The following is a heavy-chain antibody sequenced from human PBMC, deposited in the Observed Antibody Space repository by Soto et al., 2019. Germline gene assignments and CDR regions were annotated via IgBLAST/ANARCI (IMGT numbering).Heavy chain of an antibody. CDR1: GFTFSDAW. J-gene: IGHJ5*02. V-gene: IGHV3-15*01. CDR3: TTDLWRIAVVVGSTGYFNP. D-gene: IGHD2-15*01. CDR2: IKSKSDGGTT. Sequence: GGSLRLSCAASGFTFSDAWMSWVRQAPGKGLDRVGRIKSKSDGGTTEYAAPVRGRFTISRDDSKNTLYLQMNSLKTEDTAVYYCTTDLWRIAVVVGSTGYFNPWGQGTPVTVSS.